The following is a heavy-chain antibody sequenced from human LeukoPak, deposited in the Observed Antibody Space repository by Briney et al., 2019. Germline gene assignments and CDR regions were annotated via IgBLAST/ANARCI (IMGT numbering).Heavy chain of an antibody. V-gene: IGHV3-23*01. CDR1: GITLSSYP. D-gene: IGHD4/OR15-4a*01. J-gene: IGHJ4*02. CDR3: ASSRAYGVLDY. Sequence: PGGSLRLPSTDSGITLSSYPMYWVRQAPGKGLEWVSAITGNGETTYYADSMKGRFTLSRDNSKNTLYLQMSSLRAEDTAVYYCASSRAYGVLDYWGQGSLVTVSS. CDR2: ITGNGETT.